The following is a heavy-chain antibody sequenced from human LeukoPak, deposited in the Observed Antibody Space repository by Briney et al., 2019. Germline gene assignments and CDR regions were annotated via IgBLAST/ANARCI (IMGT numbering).Heavy chain of an antibody. CDR1: GGSISSSSYY. Sequence: SETLSLTCTVSGGSISSSSYYWGWIRQPPGKGLEWIGSIYYSGSTYYNPSLKSRVTISVDTSKNQFSLKLSSVTAADTAVYYCARDSIGYGAPIDYWGQGTLVTVSS. V-gene: IGHV4-39*07. CDR2: IYYSGST. J-gene: IGHJ4*02. D-gene: IGHD6-25*01. CDR3: ARDSIGYGAPIDY.